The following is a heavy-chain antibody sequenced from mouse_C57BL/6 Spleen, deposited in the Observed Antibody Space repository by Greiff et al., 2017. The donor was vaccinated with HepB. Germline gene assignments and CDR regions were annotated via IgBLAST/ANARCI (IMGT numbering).Heavy chain of an antibody. CDR1: GFTFSDYG. D-gene: IGHD1-1*01. V-gene: IGHV5-17*01. Sequence: EVHLVESGGGLVKPGGSLKLSCAASGFTFSDYGMHWVRQAPEKGLEWVAYISSGSSTIYYADTVKGRFTISRDNAKNTLFLQKTSLRSEDTAMYYCARRGDYYGSSGDWYFDVWGTGTTVTVSS. CDR2: ISSGSSTI. CDR3: ARRGDYYGSSGDWYFDV. J-gene: IGHJ1*03.